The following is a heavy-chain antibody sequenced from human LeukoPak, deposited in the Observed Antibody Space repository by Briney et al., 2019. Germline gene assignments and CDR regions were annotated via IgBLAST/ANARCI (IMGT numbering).Heavy chain of an antibody. J-gene: IGHJ4*02. V-gene: IGHV3-21*01. Sequence: GGYLRLSCAASGFTFVTYTMNWVRQAPGKGLEWVSSISRSGGIIYYADSVTGRFTTSRDTAKNSLYLQMNSLGAEDTAVYYCSRGGIRESGGWSGYWGQGTLVTVSS. CDR1: GFTFVTYT. CDR3: SRGGIRESGGWSGY. CDR2: ISRSGGII. D-gene: IGHD6-19*01.